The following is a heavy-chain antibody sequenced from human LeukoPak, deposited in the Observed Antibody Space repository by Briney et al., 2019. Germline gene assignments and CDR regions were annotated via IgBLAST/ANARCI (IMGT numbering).Heavy chain of an antibody. V-gene: IGHV3-53*01. CDR2: IYSGGST. CDR1: GFTVSSNY. Sequence: PGGSLRLSCAASGFTVSSNYMSWVRQAPGKGLEWVSVIYSGGSTYYADSMKGRFTISRDNSKNTLYLQMNSLRAEDTAVYYCAKAYSGSYFGYFDYWGQGTLVTVSS. CDR3: AKAYSGSYFGYFDY. J-gene: IGHJ4*02. D-gene: IGHD1-26*01.